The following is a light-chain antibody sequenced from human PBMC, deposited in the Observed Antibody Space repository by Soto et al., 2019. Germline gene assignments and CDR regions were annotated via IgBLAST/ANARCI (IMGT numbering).Light chain of an antibody. CDR3: QQSYSTPLT. J-gene: IGKJ4*01. CDR2: KAS. V-gene: IGKV1-39*01. Sequence: DIQMTQSPSSLSASVGDTVSITCQASQDITNYLNWYQQKPGKAPKLLIYKASTLKSGVPSRFSGSGSGTEFTLTISSLQPDDFATYYCQQSYSTPLTFGGGTKVDIK. CDR1: QDITNY.